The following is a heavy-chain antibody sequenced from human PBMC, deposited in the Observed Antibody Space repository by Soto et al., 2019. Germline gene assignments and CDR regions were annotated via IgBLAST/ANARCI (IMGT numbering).Heavy chain of an antibody. CDR2: ISAYNGNT. J-gene: IGHJ5*02. CDR3: ARDRSRYCSGGSCYSDLHENWFDP. Sequence: QVQLVQSGAEVKKPGASVKVSCKASGYTFTSYGISWVRQAPGQGLEWMGWISAYNGNTNYAQKLQGRVTMTTDTSTSTAYMELRSLRSDDTAVYYCARDRSRYCSGGSCYSDLHENWFDPWGLGTLVTVSS. V-gene: IGHV1-18*01. D-gene: IGHD2-15*01. CDR1: GYTFTSYG.